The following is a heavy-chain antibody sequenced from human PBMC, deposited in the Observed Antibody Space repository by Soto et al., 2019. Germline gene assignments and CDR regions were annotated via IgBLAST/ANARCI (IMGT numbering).Heavy chain of an antibody. J-gene: IGHJ4*02. CDR1: GGSFSGYY. D-gene: IGHD4-4*01. V-gene: IGHV4-34*01. CDR3: ARGLGMTTKPIDY. CDR2: INHSGST. Sequence: PSETLSLTCAVYGGSFSGYYWSWIRQPPGKGLEWIGEINHSGSTSYNPSLKSRVTISVDTSKNQFSLKLSSVTAADTAVYYCARGLGMTTKPIDYWGQGTLVTVSS.